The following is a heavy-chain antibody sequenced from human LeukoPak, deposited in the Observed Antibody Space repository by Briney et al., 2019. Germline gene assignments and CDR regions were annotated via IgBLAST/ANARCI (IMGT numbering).Heavy chain of an antibody. CDR2: IKSKVDGGTT. CDR1: GFTFSNAW. V-gene: IGHV3-15*01. CDR3: STGGYYEDY. J-gene: IGHJ4*02. D-gene: IGHD3-22*01. Sequence: PGGSLRLSCAGSGFTFSNAWMNWVRQAPGKGLEWVGRIKSKVDGGTTDYAAPVKDRFTISRDDPKNTVYLQMNSLKTEDTAVYYCSTGGYYEDYWGQGTLVTVCS.